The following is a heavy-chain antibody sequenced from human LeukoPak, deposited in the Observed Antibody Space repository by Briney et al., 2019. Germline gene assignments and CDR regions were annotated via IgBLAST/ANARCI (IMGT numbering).Heavy chain of an antibody. V-gene: IGHV3-53*01. CDR2: INAGGTT. CDR1: GFTVSSNY. CDR3: AREVRGDYFDF. J-gene: IGHJ4*02. D-gene: IGHD3-16*01. Sequence: GGSLRLSCAVSGFTVSSNYMNWVRQAPGKGLEWVSVINAGGTTFYADSVKGRFTISRDNSKNTLYLQMNSLRADDTAVYYCAREVRGDYFDFWGQGTLVTVSS.